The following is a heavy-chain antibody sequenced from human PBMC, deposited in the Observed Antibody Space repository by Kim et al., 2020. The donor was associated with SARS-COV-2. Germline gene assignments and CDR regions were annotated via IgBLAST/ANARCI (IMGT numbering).Heavy chain of an antibody. V-gene: IGHV3-23*01. CDR1: GFTFSSYA. CDR3: AKDATITIFGVAPTRYYYYGMDG. D-gene: IGHD3-3*01. J-gene: IGHJ6*02. CDR2: ISGSGGST. Sequence: GGSLRLSCAASGFTFSSYAMSWVRQAPGKGLEWVSAISGSGGSTYYADSVKGRFTISRDNSKNTLYLQMNSVRAEDTAVYYRAKDATITIFGVAPTRYYYYGMDGWGQGTTVTVSS.